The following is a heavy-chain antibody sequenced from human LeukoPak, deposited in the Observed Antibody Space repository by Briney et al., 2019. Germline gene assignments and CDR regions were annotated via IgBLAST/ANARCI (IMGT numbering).Heavy chain of an antibody. V-gene: IGHV4-34*01. CDR3: ARDHSTWYSGVYNWFDP. J-gene: IGHJ5*02. CDR1: GGSFSGYY. D-gene: IGHD6-13*01. CDR2: INHSGST. Sequence: PSETLSLTCAVYGGSFSGYYWSWIRQPPGKGLEWIGEINHSGSTNYNPSLKSRVTISVDTSKNQFSLKLSSVTAADTAVYYCARDHSTWYSGVYNWFDPWGPGTLVTVSS.